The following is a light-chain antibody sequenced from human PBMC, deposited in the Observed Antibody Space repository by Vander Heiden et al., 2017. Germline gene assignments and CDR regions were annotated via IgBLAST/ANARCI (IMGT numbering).Light chain of an antibody. CDR2: DVS. CDR1: SSDSGYDY. CDR3: SSYTTSNSFYV. J-gene: IGLJ1*01. V-gene: IGLV2-14*03. Sequence: QSALTQPASVSGSPGQSITISCTGTSSDSGYDYVSWYQQHPGKAPKLIIYDVSNRPSGVSNRFSGSKSDNTASLTISGLQAEDEADYYCSSYTTSNSFYVFGTGTKVTVL.